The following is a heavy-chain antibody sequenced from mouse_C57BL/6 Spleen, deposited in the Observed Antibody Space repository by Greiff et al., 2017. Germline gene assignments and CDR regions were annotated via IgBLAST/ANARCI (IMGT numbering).Heavy chain of an antibody. CDR1: GYTFTDYN. J-gene: IGHJ2*01. CDR2: INPNNGGT. D-gene: IGHD2-2*01. CDR3: HAYGYFFDY. Sequence: EVQLQQSGPELVKPGASVKMSCKASGYTFTDYNMHWVKQSHGKSLEWIGYINPNNGGTSYNQKFKGKATLTVNKSSSTAYMELRSLTSEDSAVYYCHAYGYFFDYWGQGTTLTVSS. V-gene: IGHV1-22*01.